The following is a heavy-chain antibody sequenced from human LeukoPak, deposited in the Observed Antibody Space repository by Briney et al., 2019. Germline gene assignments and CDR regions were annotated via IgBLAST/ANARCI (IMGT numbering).Heavy chain of an antibody. CDR2: IKQHGSEK. CDR3: ASRAGYTGSWSALDY. Sequence: GGSLRLSCTASTFTLNNYWMSWVRQAPGKGLEWVANIKQHGSEKYYVDSVKGRFTISRDNAKNSLFLQMNNLRAEDTAVYYCASRAGYTGSWSALDYWGQGTLVTVSS. J-gene: IGHJ4*02. D-gene: IGHD6-13*01. V-gene: IGHV3-7*05. CDR1: TFTLNNYW.